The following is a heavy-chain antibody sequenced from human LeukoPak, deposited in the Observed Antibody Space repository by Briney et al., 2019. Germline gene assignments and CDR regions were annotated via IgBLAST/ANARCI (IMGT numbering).Heavy chain of an antibody. CDR1: GFTFSSYG. V-gene: IGHV3-33*01. CDR3: ARDCIGVGAFDI. Sequence: GGSRRLSCAASGFTFSSYGMHWVRQAPGKGLEWVAVIWYDGSNKYYADSVKGRFTISRDNSKNTLYLQMNSLRAEDTAVYYCARDCIGVGAFDIWGQGTMVTVSS. D-gene: IGHD2-21*01. CDR2: IWYDGSNK. J-gene: IGHJ3*02.